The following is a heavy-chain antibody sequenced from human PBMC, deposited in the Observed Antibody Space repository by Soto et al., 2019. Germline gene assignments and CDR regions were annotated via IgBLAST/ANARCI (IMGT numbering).Heavy chain of an antibody. J-gene: IGHJ2*01. Sequence: SVKVSCKASEDTFRNYAISWVRQAPGQGLEWMGGIIPIFGTANYAQKFQGRVTITADTSANTVYLELSSLRSEDTAVYYCARTTYDSSAYYYWYLGLWGRGTLVTVSS. CDR2: IIPIFGTA. V-gene: IGHV1-69*06. CDR1: EDTFRNYA. CDR3: ARTTYDSSAYYYWYLGL. D-gene: IGHD3-22*01.